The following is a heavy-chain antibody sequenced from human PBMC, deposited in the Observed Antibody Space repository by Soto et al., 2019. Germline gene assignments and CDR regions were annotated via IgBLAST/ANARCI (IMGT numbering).Heavy chain of an antibody. CDR3: EKLQYTGLNPLDI. CDR2: IFSSGGT. Sequence: SETLSLTCSVSGGSISTYYWSLIRQSPGKGLEFIGCIFSSGGTNYNPALKSRITISRDTSKNQLSLKLTSVTAAETAVYFCEKLQYTGLNPLDIWGQGPXVTFSS. CDR1: GGSISTYY. V-gene: IGHV4-59*01. J-gene: IGHJ3*02. D-gene: IGHD1-26*01.